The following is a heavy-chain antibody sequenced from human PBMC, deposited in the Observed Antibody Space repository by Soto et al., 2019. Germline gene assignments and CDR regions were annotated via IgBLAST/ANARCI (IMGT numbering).Heavy chain of an antibody. CDR1: GFTFSSNG. J-gene: IGHJ4*02. CDR3: AKDRGYFDY. CDR2: ISGSGRNT. Sequence: GGSLRLSCATSGFTFSSNGMSWARQAPGKGLDWVSGISGSGRNTYYADSVKGRFTISRDNSRNTLFLQMNSLRAEDTAVYYCAKDRGYFDYWGQGTLVTVSS. V-gene: IGHV3-23*01. D-gene: IGHD3-10*01.